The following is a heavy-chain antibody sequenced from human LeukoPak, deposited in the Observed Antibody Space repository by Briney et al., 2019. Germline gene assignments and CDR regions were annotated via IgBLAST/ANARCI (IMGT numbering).Heavy chain of an antibody. CDR2: ISWNSGSI. CDR1: GFTFDDYA. CDR3: ARGPDIVVVSGWFDP. V-gene: IGHV3-9*01. Sequence: GGSLRLSCAASGFTFDDYAMHWVRQAPGKGLEWVSGISWNSGSIGYADSVKGRFTISRDNAKNSLYLQMNSLRAEDTAVYYCARGPDIVVVSGWFDPWGQGTLVTVSS. D-gene: IGHD2-15*01. J-gene: IGHJ5*02.